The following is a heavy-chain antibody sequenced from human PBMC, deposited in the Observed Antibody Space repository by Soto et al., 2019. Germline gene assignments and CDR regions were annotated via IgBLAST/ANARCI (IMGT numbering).Heavy chain of an antibody. CDR1: GGSISSGGYS. J-gene: IGHJ5*02. V-gene: IGHV4-30-2*03. Sequence: PSETLSLTCAVSGGSISSGGYSWSWIRQPPGKGLEWIGSIYYSGSTYYNTSLKSRVTISVDTSKNHFSLKLSSVTAADTAVYYCATQEVGGSYVYTFDPWGQGTLVTVSS. CDR3: ATQEVGGSYVYTFDP. CDR2: IYYSGST. D-gene: IGHD1-26*01.